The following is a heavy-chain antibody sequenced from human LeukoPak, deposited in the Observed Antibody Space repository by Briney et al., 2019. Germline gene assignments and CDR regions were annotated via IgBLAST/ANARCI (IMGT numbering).Heavy chain of an antibody. Sequence: PGGSLRLSCAASGFTFSSYAMSWVRQAPGKGLEWVSAISGSGGSTYYADSVKGRFTISRDNSKNTLYLQMNSLRAEDTAVYYCAKGGSPPYDSSGYYAAEWGQGTLVTVSS. CDR3: AKGGSPPYDSSGYYAAE. CDR1: GFTFSSYA. V-gene: IGHV3-23*01. CDR2: ISGSGGST. D-gene: IGHD3-22*01. J-gene: IGHJ4*02.